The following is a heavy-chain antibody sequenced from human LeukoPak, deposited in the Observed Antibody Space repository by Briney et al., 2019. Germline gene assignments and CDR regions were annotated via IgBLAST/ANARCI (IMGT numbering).Heavy chain of an antibody. J-gene: IGHJ6*03. CDR1: GGTFSSYA. CDR3: ASVDNWNYRDYYYYMDV. D-gene: IGHD1-7*01. Sequence: ASVKVSCKASGGTFSSYAISWVRQAPGQGLEWMGGIIPIFGTANYAKKFQGRVTITTDESTSTAYMELSSLRSEDTAVYYCASVDNWNYRDYYYYMDVWGKGTTVTVSS. V-gene: IGHV1-69*05. CDR2: IIPIFGTA.